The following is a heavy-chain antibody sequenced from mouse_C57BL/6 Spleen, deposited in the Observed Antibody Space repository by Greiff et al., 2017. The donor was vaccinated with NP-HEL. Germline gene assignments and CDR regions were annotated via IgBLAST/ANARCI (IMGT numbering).Heavy chain of an antibody. CDR2: IYPGDGDT. CDR3: ASLGYEGAMDY. V-gene: IGHV1-82*01. Sequence: QVQLKESGPELVKPGASVKISCKASGYAFSSSWMNWVKQRPGKGLEWIGRIYPGDGDTNYNGKFKGKATLTADKSSSTAYMQLSSLTSEDSAVYFCASLGYEGAMDYWGQGTSVTVSS. J-gene: IGHJ4*01. CDR1: GYAFSSSW. D-gene: IGHD2-3*01.